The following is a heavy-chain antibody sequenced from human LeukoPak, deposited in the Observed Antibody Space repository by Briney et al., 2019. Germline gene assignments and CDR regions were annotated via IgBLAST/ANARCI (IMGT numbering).Heavy chain of an antibody. Sequence: SVKVSCKASGGTFSSYAISWVRQAPGQGLEWMGGIIPIFGTANYAQKFQGRVTITADKSTSTAYMELSSLRSEDTAVYYCARSIVGATYFDYWGQGTLVTVSS. CDR2: IIPIFGTA. CDR3: ARSIVGATYFDY. V-gene: IGHV1-69*06. J-gene: IGHJ4*02. CDR1: GGTFSSYA. D-gene: IGHD1-26*01.